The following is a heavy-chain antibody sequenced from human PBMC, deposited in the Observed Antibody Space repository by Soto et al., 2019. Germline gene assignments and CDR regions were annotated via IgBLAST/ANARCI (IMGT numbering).Heavy chain of an antibody. D-gene: IGHD2-2*01. CDR3: ASKVVPAAMNYYYYYMDV. V-gene: IGHV1-69*02. CDR1: GGTFSSYT. Sequence: ASVKVSCKASGGTFSSYTISWVRQAPGQGLEWMGRIIPILGIANYAQKFQGRVTITADKSTSTAYMELSSLRSEDTAVYYCASKVVPAAMNYYYYYMDVWGKGTTVTVSS. CDR2: IIPILGIA. J-gene: IGHJ6*03.